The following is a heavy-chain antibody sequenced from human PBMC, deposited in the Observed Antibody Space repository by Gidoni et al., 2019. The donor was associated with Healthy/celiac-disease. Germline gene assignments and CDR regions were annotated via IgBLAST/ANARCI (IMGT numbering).Heavy chain of an antibody. J-gene: IGHJ6*02. Sequence: LQLQESCPGLVKPSETPSLTCTVSGGSISSSSYYWGWFRQPPGKGLEWIGSIYYSGSTYYNPSLKSRVTISVDTSKNQFSLKLSSVTAADTAVYYCARFMVTTFYYYGMDVWGQGTTVTVSS. D-gene: IGHD5-18*01. CDR2: IYYSGST. CDR3: ARFMVTTFYYYGMDV. CDR1: GGSISSSSYY. V-gene: IGHV4-39*01.